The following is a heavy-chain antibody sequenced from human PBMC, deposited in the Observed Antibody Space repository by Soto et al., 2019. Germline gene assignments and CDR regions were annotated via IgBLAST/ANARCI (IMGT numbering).Heavy chain of an antibody. CDR3: ARVRRLVVAAKDYYYGMDV. CDR2: ISGSGGST. CDR1: GFTFSSYA. Sequence: PGGSLRLSCAASGFTFSSYAMSWVRQAPGKGLEWVSAISGSGGSTSYADSVKGRFTISRDNAKNTLYLQMNSLRAEDTAVYYCARVRRLVVAAKDYYYGMDVWGQGTTVTVSS. V-gene: IGHV3-23*01. D-gene: IGHD2-15*01. J-gene: IGHJ6*02.